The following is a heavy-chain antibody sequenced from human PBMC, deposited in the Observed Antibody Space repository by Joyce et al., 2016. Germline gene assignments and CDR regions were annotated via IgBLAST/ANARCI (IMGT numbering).Heavy chain of an antibody. CDR2: INWAYEK. V-gene: IGHV2-70*01. CDR3: ARMTRGGVGRALDI. Sequence: QVTLRESGPALVNPTQTLTLTCTFSGFSLSTSGLCVSWIRQPPGKALEWLAFINWAYEKYYSTSLKTRLTISKDTSKNEVVLTMTNMDPVDTATYYCARMTRGGVGRALDIWGQGTVVTVSS. D-gene: IGHD3-16*01. CDR1: GFSLSTSGLC. J-gene: IGHJ3*02.